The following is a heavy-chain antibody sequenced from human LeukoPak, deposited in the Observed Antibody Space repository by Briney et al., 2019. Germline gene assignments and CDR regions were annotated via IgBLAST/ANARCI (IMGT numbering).Heavy chain of an antibody. CDR2: ISGSGGST. CDR1: GFTFSSYA. Sequence: PGGSLRLSCAASGFTFSSYAMSWVRQAPGKGLEWVSDISGSGGSTYYADSVKGRFTISRDNSKNTLYLQVNSLRAEDTAVYYCAKTIGGPVLEWLLGLIIDYWGQGTLVTVSS. J-gene: IGHJ4*02. CDR3: AKTIGGPVLEWLLGLIIDY. V-gene: IGHV3-23*01. D-gene: IGHD3-3*01.